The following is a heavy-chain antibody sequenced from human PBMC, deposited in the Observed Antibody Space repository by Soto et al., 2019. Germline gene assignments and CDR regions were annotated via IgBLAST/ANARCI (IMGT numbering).Heavy chain of an antibody. CDR1: GGSISSYY. J-gene: IGHJ4*02. V-gene: IGHV4-59*01. CDR2: VYNSGST. Sequence: SETLSLTCTVSGGSISSYYWTWIRPPPGKGLEWIGYVYNSGSTNYNPSLKSRVTISEDTSKSQFSLKVNSMTAADTAVYYCARYRREAVAGYTLDNWGQGILVTVSS. CDR3: ARYRREAVAGYTLDN. D-gene: IGHD6-13*01.